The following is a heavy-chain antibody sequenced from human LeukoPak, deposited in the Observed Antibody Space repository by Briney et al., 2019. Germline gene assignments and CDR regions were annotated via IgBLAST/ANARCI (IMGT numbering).Heavy chain of an antibody. CDR2: IKQDGSDK. D-gene: IGHD1-26*01. V-gene: IGHV3-7*01. CDR3: ARGVGTSSSLAY. Sequence: GQSLRLSCAASGFTFSSYWFSWSRQAPAQGMGRVANIKQDGSDKGYVDSVKGRFTISRDNAKNSLYLQMNSLRAEDTAVYYCARGVGTSSSLAYWGPGTLVTVSS. CDR1: GFTFSSYW. J-gene: IGHJ4*02.